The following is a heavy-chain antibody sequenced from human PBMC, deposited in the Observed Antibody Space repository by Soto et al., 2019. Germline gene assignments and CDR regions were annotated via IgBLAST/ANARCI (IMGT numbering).Heavy chain of an antibody. CDR1: GFTFSSYA. Sequence: PGGSLRLSCAASGFTFSSYAMSWVRQAPGKGLEWVSAISGSGGSTYYADSVKGRFTISRDNSKNTLYLQMNSLRAKDTAVYYCAKNGVAARRRWFDPWGQGTLVTVSS. J-gene: IGHJ5*02. D-gene: IGHD6-6*01. CDR3: AKNGVAARRRWFDP. V-gene: IGHV3-23*01. CDR2: ISGSGGST.